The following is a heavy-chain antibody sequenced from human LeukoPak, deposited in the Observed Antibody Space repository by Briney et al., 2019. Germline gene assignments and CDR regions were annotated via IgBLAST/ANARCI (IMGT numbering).Heavy chain of an antibody. CDR1: GFTFSSYG. V-gene: IGHV3-33*01. D-gene: IGHD2-8*01. CDR2: IWYDGSNK. Sequence: PGGSLRLSCAASGFTFSSYGIHWVRQAPGKGLEWVAVIWYDGSNKYYADSVKGRFTISRDNSKNTLYLQMNSLRAEDTAVYYCARDPTYCTNGVCYLFDYWGQGTLVTVSS. J-gene: IGHJ4*02. CDR3: ARDPTYCTNGVCYLFDY.